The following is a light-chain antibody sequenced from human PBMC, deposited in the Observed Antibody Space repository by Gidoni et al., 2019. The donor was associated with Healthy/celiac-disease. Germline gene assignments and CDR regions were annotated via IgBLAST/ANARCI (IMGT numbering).Light chain of an antibody. V-gene: IGLV2-14*01. CDR1: SSDVGGYNY. Sequence: QSALTQPASVAGSPCPSITISCTGTSSDVGGYNYVSWYQQHPGKAPKLMIYEVSNRPSGVSNRFSGSKSGNTASLTISGLQAEDEADYYCSSYTSSSTPLFGGGTKLTVL. J-gene: IGLJ2*01. CDR3: SSYTSSSTPL. CDR2: EVS.